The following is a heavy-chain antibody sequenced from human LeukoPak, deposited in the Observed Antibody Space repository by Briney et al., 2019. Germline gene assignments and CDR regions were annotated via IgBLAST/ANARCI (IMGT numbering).Heavy chain of an antibody. J-gene: IGHJ4*02. CDR3: TREAVVGYSDY. Sequence: SQTLSLTCAISGDSVSGNSVTWNWIRQSPSRGLEWLGRTYYRSKRYNDYAVSVESRITINPDTSKNQFSLQLNSVTPEDTAVYYCTREAVVGYSDYWGQGTLVTVSS. D-gene: IGHD6-13*01. CDR2: TYYRSKRYN. V-gene: IGHV6-1*01. CDR1: GDSVSGNSVT.